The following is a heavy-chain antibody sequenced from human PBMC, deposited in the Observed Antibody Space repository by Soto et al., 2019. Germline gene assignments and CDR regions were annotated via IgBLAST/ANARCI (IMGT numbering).Heavy chain of an antibody. D-gene: IGHD4-4*01. CDR1: GNSISGTSSF. CDR2: VYYTGST. Sequence: QLQLRESGPGLVKPSETLSLTCTVSGNSISGTSSFWAWIRQPPGKNLAWIGSVYYTGSTYYNSSLKSRVSISIDTSKNQCSLSLNSVTTADTAVYYCTRRVRSTGLLDYWGQGALVTVSS. V-gene: IGHV4-39*01. J-gene: IGHJ4*02. CDR3: TRRVRSTGLLDY.